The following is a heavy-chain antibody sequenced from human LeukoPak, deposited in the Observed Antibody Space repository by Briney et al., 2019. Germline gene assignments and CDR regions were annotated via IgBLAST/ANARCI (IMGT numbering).Heavy chain of an antibody. CDR3: ARGGAAATPPTGY. D-gene: IGHD6-13*01. CDR1: GGSVSSYY. J-gene: IGHJ4*02. V-gene: IGHV4-59*02. Sequence: MPSETLSLTCTVSGGSVSSYYWSWIRQPPGKGLEWIGYIYYSGSTNYNPSLKSRVTISVDTSKNQFSLKLSSVTAADTAVYYCARGGAAATPPTGYWGQGTLVTVSS. CDR2: IYYSGST.